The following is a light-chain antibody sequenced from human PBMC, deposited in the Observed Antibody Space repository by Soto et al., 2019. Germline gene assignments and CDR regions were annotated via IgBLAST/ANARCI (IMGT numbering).Light chain of an antibody. V-gene: IGLV1-40*01. J-gene: IGLJ2*01. CDR2: GNN. CDR1: SSNLGADYD. Sequence: QSVLTQPPSVSGTPGQRVSLSCTGTSSNLGADYDVHRYQQLPGTAPRLLIFGNNVRPSGVPDRFSGSKSGTSASLAITGLQADDEAVYYCQSDDNNLSTSIFGAGTKLTVL. CDR3: QSDDNNLSTSI.